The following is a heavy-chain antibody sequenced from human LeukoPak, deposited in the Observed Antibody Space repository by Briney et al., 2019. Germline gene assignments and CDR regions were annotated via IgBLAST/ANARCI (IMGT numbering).Heavy chain of an antibody. Sequence: GGSLRLSCAASGFTFSNYAMHWVRQAPGKGLEWVAVISFDATKEYFGKSVKGRFTLSGDNSKATLYLQMHRLRIEDTALYFCARFKVGTNTTQKNAFDIWGRGTVVAVSS. J-gene: IGHJ3*02. V-gene: IGHV3-30*01. CDR2: ISFDATKE. CDR3: ARFKVGTNTTQKNAFDI. D-gene: IGHD1-1*01. CDR1: GFTFSNYA.